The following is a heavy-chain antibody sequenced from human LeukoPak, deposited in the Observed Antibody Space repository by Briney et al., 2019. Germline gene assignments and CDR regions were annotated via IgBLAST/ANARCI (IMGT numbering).Heavy chain of an antibody. V-gene: IGHV5-51*01. CDR1: GYTFTSYW. J-gene: IGHJ4*02. D-gene: IGHD4-23*01. Sequence: KVSCKASGYTFTSYWIGWVRQMPGKGLEWMGIIYPGDSDTRYSPSFQGQVTISADKSISTAYLQWSSLKASDTAMYYCARLLDYGGNMGVFDYWGQGTLVTVSS. CDR2: IYPGDSDT. CDR3: ARLLDYGGNMGVFDY.